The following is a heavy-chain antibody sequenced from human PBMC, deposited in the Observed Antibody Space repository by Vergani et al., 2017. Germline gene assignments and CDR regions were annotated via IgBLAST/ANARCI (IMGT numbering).Heavy chain of an antibody. Sequence: QVQLVQSGAEVKKPGASVKVSCKAFGYTFTSYYMHWVRQAPGQGLEWMGIINPSGGSTSYAQKFQGRVTMTRDTSTSTVYMELSSLRSEDTALYYCARDGFLNGMDVWGQGTTVTVSS. CDR1: GYTFTSYY. CDR3: ARDGFLNGMDV. J-gene: IGHJ6*02. V-gene: IGHV1-46*01. D-gene: IGHD3-3*01. CDR2: INPSGGST.